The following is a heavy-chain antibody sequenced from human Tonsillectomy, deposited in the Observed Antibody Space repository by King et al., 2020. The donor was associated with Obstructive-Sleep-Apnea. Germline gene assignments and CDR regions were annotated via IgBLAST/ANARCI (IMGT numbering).Heavy chain of an antibody. Sequence: ITLKESGPTLVKPTQTLTLTCTFSGFSLNTNGVGVGWIRQPPGKALEWLALIYWDDDKRYSPSLKSRLTITKDTSKNQVVLTMTNMDPVDTATYYCARTRVTTPLYYGMDVWGQGTTVTVSS. D-gene: IGHD4-17*01. CDR1: GFSLNTNGVG. CDR2: IYWDDDK. V-gene: IGHV2-5*02. CDR3: ARTRVTTPLYYGMDV. J-gene: IGHJ6*02.